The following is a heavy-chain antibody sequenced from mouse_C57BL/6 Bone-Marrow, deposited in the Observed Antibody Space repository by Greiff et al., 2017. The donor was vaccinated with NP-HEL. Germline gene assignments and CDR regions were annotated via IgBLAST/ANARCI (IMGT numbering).Heavy chain of an antibody. Sequence: VQLQQSGPELVKPGASVKISCKASGYAFSSSWMNWVKQRPGKGLEWIGRIYPGDGDTNYNGKFKGKATLTADKSSSTAYMQLSSLTSEDAAVYFCAREAYYGSSYEARDDWGQGTSVTVAA. CDR3: AREAYYGSSYEARDD. D-gene: IGHD1-1*01. CDR1: GYAFSSSW. J-gene: IGHJ4*01. CDR2: IYPGDGDT. V-gene: IGHV1-82*01.